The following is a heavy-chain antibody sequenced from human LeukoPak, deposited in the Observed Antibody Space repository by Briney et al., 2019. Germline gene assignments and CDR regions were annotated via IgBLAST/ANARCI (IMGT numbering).Heavy chain of an antibody. V-gene: IGHV4-59*01. CDR3: AREAQQLGTFDY. CDR2: IYYSGST. CDR1: GGSISRYY. Sequence: SETLSLTCPVSGGSISRYYWSWIRQPPGKGLECIGYIYYSGSTNYNPSLKSRVTISVDTSKNQFSLKLSSVTAADTAVYYCAREAQQLGTFDYWGQGTLVTVSS. J-gene: IGHJ4*02. D-gene: IGHD7-27*01.